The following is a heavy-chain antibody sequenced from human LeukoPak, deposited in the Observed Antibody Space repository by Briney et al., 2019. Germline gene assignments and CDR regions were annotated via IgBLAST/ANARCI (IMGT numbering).Heavy chain of an antibody. V-gene: IGHV3-30*18. J-gene: IGHJ4*02. CDR1: GFPFSTFG. Sequence: GRSLRLSCAASGFPFSTFGMHWVRQAPGKGLEWVAAIAYDGSAKYYPDSLKGRLTISRDNSKNTLYLQMNSLRTEDTAVYSCAKDRTVVGATSFDYWGLGTLVTVSS. CDR3: AKDRTVVGATSFDY. D-gene: IGHD1-26*01. CDR2: IAYDGSAK.